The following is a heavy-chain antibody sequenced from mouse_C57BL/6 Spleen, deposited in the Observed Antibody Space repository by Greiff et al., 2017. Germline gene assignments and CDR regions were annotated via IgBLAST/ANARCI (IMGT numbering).Heavy chain of an antibody. CDR1: GYTFTDYE. J-gene: IGHJ1*03. Sequence: QVQLQQSGAELVRPGASVTLSCKASGYTFTDYEMHWVKQTPVHGLEWIGAIDPETGGTAYNQKFKGKAILTADKSSSTAYMELRSLTSEDSAVYYCTRHWTTVVATLHWYFDVWGTGTTVTVSS. D-gene: IGHD1-1*01. V-gene: IGHV1-15*01. CDR3: TRHWTTVVATLHWYFDV. CDR2: IDPETGGT.